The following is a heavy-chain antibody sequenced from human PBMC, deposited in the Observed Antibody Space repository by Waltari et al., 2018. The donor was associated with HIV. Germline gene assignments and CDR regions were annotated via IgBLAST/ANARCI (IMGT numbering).Heavy chain of an antibody. Sequence: QVQLVQSGAEVKKPGSSVKVSCKASGGTFSSYAISWVRQAPGQGLEWMGRIIPILGIANYAQKFQGRVTITADKSTSTAYMELSSLRSEDTAVYYCARVAYSGSPRDYWGQGTLVTVSS. V-gene: IGHV1-69*04. J-gene: IGHJ4*02. CDR1: GGTFSSYA. D-gene: IGHD1-26*01. CDR3: ARVAYSGSPRDY. CDR2: IIPILGIA.